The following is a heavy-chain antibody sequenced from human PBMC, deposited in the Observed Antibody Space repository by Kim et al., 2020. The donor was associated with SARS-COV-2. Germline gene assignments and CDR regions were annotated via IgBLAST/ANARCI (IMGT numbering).Heavy chain of an antibody. CDR3: AKGGQVFGSGSYFDY. CDR2: ISGSGGAT. V-gene: IGHV3-23*01. CDR1: GFTFGSYA. J-gene: IGHJ4*03. Sequence: GGSLRLSCAASGFTFGSYAMTWVRQTPGKGLQWVSAISGSGGATYYADSVKGRFTISRDSSKNTLYLQLNSLRAEDTAVYYCAKGGQVFGSGSYFDYWG. D-gene: IGHD3-3*01.